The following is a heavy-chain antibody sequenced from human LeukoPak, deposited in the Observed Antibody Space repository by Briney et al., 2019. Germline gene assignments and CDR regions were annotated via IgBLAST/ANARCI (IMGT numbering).Heavy chain of an antibody. CDR2: ISSSGSTI. D-gene: IGHD2-2*01. J-gene: IGHJ4*02. CDR3: ARAQEDIVVVPGARGFDY. V-gene: IGHV3-48*03. Sequence: GGSLRLSCAASGFTFSSYEMNWVRQAPGKGLEWVSYISSSGSTIYYADSVKGRFTISRDNAKNSLYLQMNSLRAEDTAAYYCARAQEDIVVVPGARGFDYWGQGTLVTASS. CDR1: GFTFSSYE.